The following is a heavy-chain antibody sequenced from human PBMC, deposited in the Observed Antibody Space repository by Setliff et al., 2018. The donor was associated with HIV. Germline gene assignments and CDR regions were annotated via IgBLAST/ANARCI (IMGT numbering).Heavy chain of an antibody. D-gene: IGHD4-4*01. CDR3: ARSFGNSWSGDRPHNYFDP. J-gene: IGHJ5*02. Sequence: SETLSLTCSVSGVSISSSRFYWAWIRQSPGKGLEWTGSVFSTGSLYYNPSLRGRITISIDASENHFTLRLTSVTAEDTALYFCARSFGNSWSGDRPHNYFDPWGQGTLVTVSS. CDR2: VFSTGSL. V-gene: IGHV4-39*02. CDR1: GVSISSSRFY.